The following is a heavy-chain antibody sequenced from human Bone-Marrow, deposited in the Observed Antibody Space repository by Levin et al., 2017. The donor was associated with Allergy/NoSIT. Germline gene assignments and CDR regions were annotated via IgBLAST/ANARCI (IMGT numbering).Heavy chain of an antibody. Sequence: GESLKISCKTSGYSFTNYWIAWVRQMPGKGLEWMGIIYPGDSDTRYSPSFQGQVTISADKSINTAYLQWSSLKASDTAMYYCTRLPQGETTSPYYYYGMGVWGQGTTVTVSS. CDR1: GYSFTNYW. J-gene: IGHJ6*02. D-gene: IGHD1-7*01. CDR2: IYPGDSDT. V-gene: IGHV5-51*01. CDR3: TRLPQGETTSPYYYYGMGV.